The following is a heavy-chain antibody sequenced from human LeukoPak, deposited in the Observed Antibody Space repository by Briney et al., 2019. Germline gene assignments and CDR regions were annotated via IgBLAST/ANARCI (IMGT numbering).Heavy chain of an antibody. V-gene: IGHV4-39*01. D-gene: IGHD1-7*01. CDR1: GNSICSTGYY. CDR2: IYYNGST. CDR3: AGDTWNYWFDR. J-gene: IGHJ5*02. Sequence: SETLSLTCTVSGNSICSTGYYWGWIRQPPGKGLECIGTIYYNGSTYYNPSLKSRVTISVDTSKNQFSLKLTSVTAADTAVYYCAGDTWNYWFDRCGRGTLVTVSS.